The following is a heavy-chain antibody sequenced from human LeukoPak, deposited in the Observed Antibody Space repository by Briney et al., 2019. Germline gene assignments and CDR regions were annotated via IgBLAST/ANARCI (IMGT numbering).Heavy chain of an antibody. Sequence: SVKVSCKXSGGTFSSYAISWVRQAPGQGLEWMGRIIPIFGTANNAQKFQGRVTITTDESTSTAYMELSSLRSEDTAVYYCARDYYDSSGYYAFDIWGQGTMVTVSS. V-gene: IGHV1-69*05. J-gene: IGHJ3*02. D-gene: IGHD3-22*01. CDR3: ARDYYDSSGYYAFDI. CDR2: IIPIFGTA. CDR1: GGTFSSYA.